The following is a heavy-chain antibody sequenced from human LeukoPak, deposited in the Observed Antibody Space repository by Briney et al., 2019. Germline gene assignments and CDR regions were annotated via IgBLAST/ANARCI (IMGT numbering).Heavy chain of an antibody. Sequence: PSETLSLTCAVYGGSFSGYYWSWIRQPPGKGLEWIGEINHSGSTNYNPSLKSRVTISVDTSKNQFSLKLSSVTAADTAVYYCAREYSSGDYYYYYYMDVWGKGTTVTVSS. CDR3: AREYSSGDYYYYYYMDV. CDR1: GGSFSGYY. V-gene: IGHV4-34*01. CDR2: INHSGST. J-gene: IGHJ6*03. D-gene: IGHD6-19*01.